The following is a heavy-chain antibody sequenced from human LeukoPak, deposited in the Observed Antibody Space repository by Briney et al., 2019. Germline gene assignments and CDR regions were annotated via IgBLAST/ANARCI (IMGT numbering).Heavy chain of an antibody. CDR3: ARDGTYYYDSSGLD. CDR1: GYTFTSYG. Sequence: GATVKVSCKASGYTFTSYGISWVRQAPGQGLEWMGWISAYNGNTNYAQKLQGRVTMTTDTSTSTAYMELRSLRSDDTAVYYCARDGTYYYDSSGLDWGQGTLVTVSS. J-gene: IGHJ4*02. V-gene: IGHV1-18*01. D-gene: IGHD3-22*01. CDR2: ISAYNGNT.